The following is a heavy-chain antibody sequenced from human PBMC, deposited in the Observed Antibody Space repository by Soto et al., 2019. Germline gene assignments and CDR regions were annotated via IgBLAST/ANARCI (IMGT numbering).Heavy chain of an antibody. Sequence: ASVKVSCKASGYTFTSYAMHWVRQAPGQGLEWMGWINAGNGNTKYSQKFQGRVTITRDTSASTAYMELSSLRSEDTAVYYCARDFTVGDYGPRYYFDYWGQGTLVTVSS. CDR3: ARDFTVGDYGPRYYFDY. J-gene: IGHJ4*02. CDR2: INAGNGNT. CDR1: GYTFTSYA. V-gene: IGHV1-3*01. D-gene: IGHD4-17*01.